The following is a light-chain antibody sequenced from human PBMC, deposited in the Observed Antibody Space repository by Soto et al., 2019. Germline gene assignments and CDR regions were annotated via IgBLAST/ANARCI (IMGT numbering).Light chain of an antibody. J-gene: IGKJ4*01. Sequence: DNQMTQSPPSLSASVRDRVTITCRASQGIINYLAWYQQKPGKAPKLLIYAASTLQSGVTSRFSGSGSGTDFTLTISGLQPEDVATYYCKKYNSAPLSFGGGTKVDIK. V-gene: IGKV1-27*01. CDR3: KKYNSAPLS. CDR2: AAS. CDR1: QGIINY.